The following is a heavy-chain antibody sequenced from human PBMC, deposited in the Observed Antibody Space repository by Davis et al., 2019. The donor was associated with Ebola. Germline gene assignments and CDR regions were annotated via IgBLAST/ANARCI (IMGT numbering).Heavy chain of an antibody. Sequence: PGGSLRLSCAASGFTFSNYWMHWVRQAPGKGLVWVSRINSDASITRYADSVKGRFTISRDNAKNTLYLQMNSLRAEDTAVYYCAREPTGNYYYYGMDVWGQGTTVTVSS. CDR2: INSDASIT. CDR1: GFTFSNYW. CDR3: AREPTGNYYYYGMDV. D-gene: IGHD7-27*01. V-gene: IGHV3-74*01. J-gene: IGHJ6*02.